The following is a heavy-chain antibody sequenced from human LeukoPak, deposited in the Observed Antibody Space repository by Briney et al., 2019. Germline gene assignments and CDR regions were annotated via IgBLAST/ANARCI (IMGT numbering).Heavy chain of an antibody. Sequence: SETLSLTRAVHGGSFSGYHWNWIRQFPGKGLEWIGEINDRGHTNYNPSLESRVTISVDTSKKQFSLKLSSVAAADTAVYYCARDPTTVVTTPYYFDFWGQGTLVTVSS. D-gene: IGHD4-23*01. CDR1: GGSFSGYH. J-gene: IGHJ4*02. CDR2: INDRGHT. CDR3: ARDPTTVVTTPYYFDF. V-gene: IGHV4-34*01.